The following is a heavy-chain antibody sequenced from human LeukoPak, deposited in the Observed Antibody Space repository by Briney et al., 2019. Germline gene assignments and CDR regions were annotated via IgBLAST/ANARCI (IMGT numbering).Heavy chain of an antibody. D-gene: IGHD3-10*02. J-gene: IGHJ6*04. CDR1: GFTFSSYE. Sequence: PGGSLRLSCAASGFTFSSYELNWARQAPGKGLEGVSYISSSASTIYYADSVKGRFTISRDNAKNSLYLQMNSLRAEDTAVYYCAELGITMIGGVWGKETTVTISS. CDR3: AELGITMIGGV. CDR2: ISSSASTI. V-gene: IGHV3-48*03.